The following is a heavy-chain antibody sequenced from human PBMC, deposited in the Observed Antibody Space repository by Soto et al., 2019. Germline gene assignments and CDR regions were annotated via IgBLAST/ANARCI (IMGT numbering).Heavy chain of an antibody. Sequence: EEQLLESGGGLVQPGGSPRLSCAASGFTFSAYAMTWVRQAPGGGLEWVSSLSPNGETTYYADSVTGRFTVSRDNSRDSLYLQMDSLRAEDTAIYFCAKSGGFSGSYHFIYWGQGTLVTVSS. CDR3: AKSGGFSGSYHFIY. V-gene: IGHV3-23*01. D-gene: IGHD1-26*01. CDR1: GFTFSAYA. CDR2: LSPNGETT. J-gene: IGHJ4*02.